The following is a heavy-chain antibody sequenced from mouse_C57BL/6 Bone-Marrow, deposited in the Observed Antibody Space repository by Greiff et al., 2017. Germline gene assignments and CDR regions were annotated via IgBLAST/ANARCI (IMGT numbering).Heavy chain of an antibody. J-gene: IGHJ1*03. D-gene: IGHD1-1*01. CDR3: ARDARLLPYWYFDV. CDR2: SRNKANDYTT. V-gene: IGHV7-1*01. Sequence: EVQGVESGGGLVQSGRSLRLSCATSGFTFSDFYMEWVRQAPGKGLEWIAASRNKANDYTTEYSASVKGRFIVSRDTSQSILYLQMNALRAEDTAIYYCARDARLLPYWYFDVWGTGTTVTVSS. CDR1: GFTFSDFY.